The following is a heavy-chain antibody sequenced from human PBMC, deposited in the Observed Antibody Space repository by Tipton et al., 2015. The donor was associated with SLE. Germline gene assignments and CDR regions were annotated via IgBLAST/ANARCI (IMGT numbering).Heavy chain of an antibody. J-gene: IGHJ4*02. Sequence: LRLSCIVSGGSISSYYWSWIRQPPGKGLEWIGYIHYSGSTNYNPSLKSRVTISVDTSKNQFSLKLSSVTAADTAVYYCAAGNRCASGGWGQGTLVTVSS. CDR3: AAGNRCASGG. D-gene: IGHD2-15*01. CDR2: IHYSGST. CDR1: GGSISSYY. V-gene: IGHV4-59*01.